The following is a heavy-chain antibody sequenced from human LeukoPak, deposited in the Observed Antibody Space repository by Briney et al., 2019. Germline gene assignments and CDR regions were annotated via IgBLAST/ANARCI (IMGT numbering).Heavy chain of an antibody. CDR3: AKDIGDSIGYNYFDS. J-gene: IGHJ4*02. CDR1: GFTFDDYT. CDR2: ISWHGSTT. Sequence: GESLRLSCAASGFTFDDYTMHWVRRAPGKGLEWVSVISWHGSTTKYADSVRGRFTISRDNRKNSLSLQMNSLRPEDTALYYCAKDIGDSIGYNYFDSWGQGTLVTVSS. V-gene: IGHV3-43*01. D-gene: IGHD3-22*01.